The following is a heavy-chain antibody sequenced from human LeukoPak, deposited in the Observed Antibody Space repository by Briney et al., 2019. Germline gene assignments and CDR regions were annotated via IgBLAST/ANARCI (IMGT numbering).Heavy chain of an antibody. J-gene: IGHJ4*02. CDR1: GGSISSSSYY. D-gene: IGHD6-6*01. CDR3: ARDRIAARRSFDY. CDR2: IYYSGST. V-gene: IGHV4-39*07. Sequence: SETLSLTCTVSGGSISSSSYYWGWIRQPPGKGLEWIGSIYYSGSTYYNPSLKSRATISVDTSKNQFSLKLSSVTAADTAVYYCARDRIAARRSFDYWGQGTLVTVSS.